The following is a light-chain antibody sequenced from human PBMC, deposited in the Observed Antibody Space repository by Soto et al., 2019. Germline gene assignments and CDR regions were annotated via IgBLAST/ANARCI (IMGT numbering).Light chain of an antibody. CDR2: SND. Sequence: QSVLTQSPSASGTPGQRVSISCSGSTSNIGTNTVSWYQHVPGTAPKLLIYSNDQRPSAVPGRFSGSKSGTSASLAISGLQAEDEADYYCSSFTSSSTFVFGTGTKVTVL. CDR3: SSFTSSSTFV. CDR1: TSNIGTNT. J-gene: IGLJ1*01. V-gene: IGLV1-44*01.